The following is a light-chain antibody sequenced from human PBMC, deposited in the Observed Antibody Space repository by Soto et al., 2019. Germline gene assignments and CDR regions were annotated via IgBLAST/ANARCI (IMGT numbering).Light chain of an antibody. Sequence: EIVLTQSPGTQSLSPGERATLSCRASQSVSDMYLAWYQQKPGQAPRLLIYASNRATGIPDRFSGSGSGTDFTLTISRLEPEDFAVYYCQHYGTSALFGPGTKVEIK. CDR1: QSVSDMY. CDR2: AS. V-gene: IGKV3-20*01. J-gene: IGKJ3*01. CDR3: QHYGTSAL.